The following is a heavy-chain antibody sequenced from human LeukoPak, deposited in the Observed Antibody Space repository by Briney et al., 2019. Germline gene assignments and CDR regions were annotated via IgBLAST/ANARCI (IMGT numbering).Heavy chain of an antibody. J-gene: IGHJ4*02. CDR2: ISSDESIT. CDR3: ARDRVDTFNFDY. Sequence: GGSLRLSCAASGFTFSTYWMHWVRQAPGKGLVWVSRISSDESITSYADSVKGRFTISRDNAKNTLYLQMNSLRAEDTAVYYCARDRVDTFNFDYWGQGTLVTVSS. CDR1: GFTFSTYW. V-gene: IGHV3-74*01. D-gene: IGHD5-18*01.